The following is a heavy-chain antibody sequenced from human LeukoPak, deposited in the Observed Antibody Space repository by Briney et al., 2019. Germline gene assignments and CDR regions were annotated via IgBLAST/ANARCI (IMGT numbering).Heavy chain of an antibody. V-gene: IGHV3-23*01. D-gene: IGHD4-17*01. CDR3: ARGNGDYAIHPDY. J-gene: IGHJ4*02. CDR1: GFTFSSYA. CDR2: ISGSGSNT. Sequence: GGSLRLSCAASGFTFSSYAMTWVRQAPGKGLEWVSAISGSGSNTYYADSVKGRFTISRDNSKNTLYLLINSLRADDTAVYYCARGNGDYAIHPDYWGQGTLVTVSS.